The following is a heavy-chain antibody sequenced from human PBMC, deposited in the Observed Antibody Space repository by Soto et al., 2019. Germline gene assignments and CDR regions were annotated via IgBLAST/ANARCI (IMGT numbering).Heavy chain of an antibody. Sequence: PSETLSLTCSISGASISSTSCAWIRQPPGKGLEWIGYMYSSGSTKYNPSLKSRVTISVDTSKNQFSLKVTSVTAADTAMYYCAAVGWSGPEGWFDPWGLGTLVTVSS. D-gene: IGHD3-3*01. J-gene: IGHJ5*02. CDR2: MYSSGST. CDR1: GASISSTS. V-gene: IGHV4-59*01. CDR3: AAVGWSGPEGWFDP.